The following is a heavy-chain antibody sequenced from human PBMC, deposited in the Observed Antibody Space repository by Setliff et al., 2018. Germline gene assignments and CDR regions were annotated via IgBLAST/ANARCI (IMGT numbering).Heavy chain of an antibody. CDR2: IIPIHGIA. J-gene: IGHJ4*02. V-gene: IGHV1-69*10. Sequence: SVKVSCKASGGTFSSYAISWVRQAPEQGLEWMGGIIPIHGIANYAQKFQGRVTITADEYTSTAYMELSSLRSEDTDVYYCARGGLTYGIFDYWGQGTLVTVSS. CDR1: GGTFSSYA. D-gene: IGHD4-17*01. CDR3: ARGGLTYGIFDY.